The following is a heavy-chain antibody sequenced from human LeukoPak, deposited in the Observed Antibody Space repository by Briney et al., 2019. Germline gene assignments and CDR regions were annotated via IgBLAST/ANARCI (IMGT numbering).Heavy chain of an antibody. CDR1: GFTFSSYG. CDR2: ISGSGGRT. CDR3: ARARGYSGYASGGYYYYYMDV. Sequence: PGGSLRLSCAASGFTFSSYGMSWVRQAPGKGLEWVSGISGSGGRTDYADSVKGRFTISRDNSKNTLYLQMNSLRAEDTAVYYCARARGYSGYASGGYYYYYMDVWGKGTTVTISS. D-gene: IGHD5-12*01. V-gene: IGHV3-23*01. J-gene: IGHJ6*03.